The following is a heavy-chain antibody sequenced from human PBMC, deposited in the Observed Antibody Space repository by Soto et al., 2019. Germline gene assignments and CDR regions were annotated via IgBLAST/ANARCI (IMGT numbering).Heavy chain of an antibody. D-gene: IGHD5-12*01. CDR2: IDHSGSP. J-gene: IGHJ4*02. V-gene: IGHV4-4*02. CDR3: ARDFGYGGYGDY. Sequence: QVQLQESGPGLVKPSGTLSLTCAVSGGSISSSNWWSWVRQPPGKGLEWIGEIDHSGSPNYNPSLKSRVTISVDKSRNRFSLKLSSVTAADTAVYYCARDFGYGGYGDYWGQGTLVTVSS. CDR1: GGSISSSNW.